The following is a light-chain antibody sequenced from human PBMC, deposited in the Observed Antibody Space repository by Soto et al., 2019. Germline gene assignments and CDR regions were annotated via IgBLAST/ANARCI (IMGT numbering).Light chain of an antibody. J-gene: IGLJ1*01. CDR3: SSYTSSNTLYV. Sequence: QSALTQPASVSGSPGQSITISWTGTSSDVGGYNYVSWYQQHPGKAPKLMIYEVSNRPSGVSNRFSGSKSGNTASLTISGLQAEDEADYYCSSYTSSNTLYVFGTGTKVTVL. V-gene: IGLV2-14*01. CDR2: EVS. CDR1: SSDVGGYNY.